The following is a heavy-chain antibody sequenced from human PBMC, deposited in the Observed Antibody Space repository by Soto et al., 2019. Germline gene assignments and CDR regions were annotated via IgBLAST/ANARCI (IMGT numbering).Heavy chain of an antibody. V-gene: IGHV4-4*02. J-gene: IGHJ4*02. CDR2: IYHSGST. Sequence: QVQLQESGPGLVKPSGTLSLTCAVSGGSISSSNWWSWVRQPPGKGLEWIGEIYHSGSTNYNPSLKRRVTISVDKSKNQFSLKLSSVTAADTAVYYCARGGDYSSGWSIVFDYWGQGTLVTVSS. CDR1: GGSISSSNW. CDR3: ARGGDYSSGWSIVFDY. D-gene: IGHD6-19*01.